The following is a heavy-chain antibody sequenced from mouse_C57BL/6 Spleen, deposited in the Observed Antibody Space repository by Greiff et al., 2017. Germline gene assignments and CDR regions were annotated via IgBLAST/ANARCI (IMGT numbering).Heavy chain of an antibody. V-gene: IGHV5-17*01. CDR2: ISSGSSTI. CDR3: ARAYDGYYVVDAMDY. Sequence: EVKLQESGGGLVKPGGSLKLSCAASGFTFSDYGMHWVRQAPEKGLEWVAYISSGSSTIYYADTVKGRFTISRDNAKNTLFLQMTSLRSEDTAMYYCARAYDGYYVVDAMDYWGQGTSVTVSS. D-gene: IGHD2-3*01. CDR1: GFTFSDYG. J-gene: IGHJ4*01.